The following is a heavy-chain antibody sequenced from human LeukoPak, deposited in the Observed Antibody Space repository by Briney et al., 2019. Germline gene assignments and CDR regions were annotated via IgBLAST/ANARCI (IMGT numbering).Heavy chain of an antibody. Sequence: SETLSLTCTVSGGSISSYYWSWIRQPPGKGLSWIGYIYYSGSTKYNPSLKSRVSISVDTSKNQFSLKLSSVTAADTAVYYCARGAGAGYNLQPFDYWGQGTLVTVSS. D-gene: IGHD5-24*01. CDR1: GGSISSYY. J-gene: IGHJ4*02. CDR3: ARGAGAGYNLQPFDY. V-gene: IGHV4-59*08. CDR2: IYYSGST.